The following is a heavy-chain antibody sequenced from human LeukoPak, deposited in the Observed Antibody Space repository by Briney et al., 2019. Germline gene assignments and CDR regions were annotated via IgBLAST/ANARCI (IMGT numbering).Heavy chain of an antibody. Sequence: SETLSLTCTVSGVSISSSNSYWGWIRQPPGKGLEWIGSIYYSGNTYYNASLKSQVSISIDTSKNQFSLKLSSVTAADTAVYYCAGQESGYSYGYAFDYWGQGTLVTVSS. J-gene: IGHJ4*02. D-gene: IGHD5-18*01. CDR3: AGQESGYSYGYAFDY. CDR2: IYYSGNT. CDR1: GVSISSSNSY. V-gene: IGHV4-39*01.